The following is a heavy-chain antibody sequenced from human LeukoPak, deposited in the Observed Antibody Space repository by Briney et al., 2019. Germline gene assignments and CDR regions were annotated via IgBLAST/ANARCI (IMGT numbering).Heavy chain of an antibody. J-gene: IGHJ4*02. CDR1: GISFNYYW. CDR2: IQQDGSEK. Sequence: GGSLRLSCAASGISFNYYWLTWVRQAPGKGLEWVANIQQDGSEKYYVDSVKGRFIISRDNAKNSLYLQMNRLRAEDTAVYYCARVRKLRTRGVMDPLDYWGQGTLVTVSS. D-gene: IGHD3-10*01. CDR3: ARVRKLRTRGVMDPLDY. V-gene: IGHV3-7*01.